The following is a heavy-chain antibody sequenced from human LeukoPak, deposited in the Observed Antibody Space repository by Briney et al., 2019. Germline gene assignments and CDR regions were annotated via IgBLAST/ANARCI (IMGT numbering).Heavy chain of an antibody. V-gene: IGHV3-48*04. Sequence: PGGSLRLSCVGSGFPFSNYGVHWVRQAPGKGLERVSYLSSSGSTIYYADSVKGRFTISRDNAKNSLYLQMNSLRAEDTAVYYCANAWGYYGSGNNLFDYWGQGTLVTVSS. J-gene: IGHJ4*02. CDR1: GFPFSNYG. CDR3: ANAWGYYGSGNNLFDY. D-gene: IGHD3-10*01. CDR2: LSSSGSTI.